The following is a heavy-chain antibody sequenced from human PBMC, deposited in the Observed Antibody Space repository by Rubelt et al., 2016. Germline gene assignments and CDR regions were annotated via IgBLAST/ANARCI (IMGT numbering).Heavy chain of an antibody. J-gene: IGHJ4*02. Sequence: QVQLVQSGAEVKKPGSSVKVSCKASGGTFSSYAISWVRQAPGQGLEWMGGIIPVFGTANYAQKFQGRSTMTADESTSTAYMGLSSLRSEDTAVYYCATTIGIRPYYFDYWGQGTLVTVSS. V-gene: IGHV1-69*01. CDR3: ATTIGIRPYYFDY. CDR1: GGTFSSYA. D-gene: IGHD4/OR15-4a*01. CDR2: IIPVFGTA.